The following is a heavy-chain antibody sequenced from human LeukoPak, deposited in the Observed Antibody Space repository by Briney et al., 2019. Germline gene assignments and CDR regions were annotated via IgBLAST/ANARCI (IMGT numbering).Heavy chain of an antibody. CDR2: IRSKAYGAAT. CDR1: GFNFGVYS. CDR3: TRETYYGYFDY. D-gene: IGHD1-26*01. V-gene: IGHV3-49*04. J-gene: IGHJ4*02. Sequence: GSLRLSCTTSGFNFGVYSISWVRQAPGKGLEWVGFIRSKAYGAATVYAASVRGRFTISRDDSKSIAYLQMNSLKTGDTGVYYCTRETYYGYFDYWGQGTLVTVSS.